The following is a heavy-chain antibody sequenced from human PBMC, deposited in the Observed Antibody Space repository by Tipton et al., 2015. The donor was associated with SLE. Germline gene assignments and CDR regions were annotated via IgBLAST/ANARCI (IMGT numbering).Heavy chain of an antibody. V-gene: IGHV3-21*01. CDR3: ARDGVGLHAFDI. CDR2: ISSSSSYI. J-gene: IGHJ3*02. CDR1: GFTFSSYS. Sequence: SLRLSCAASGFTFSSYSMNWVRQAPGKGLEWVSSISSSSSYIYYADSVKGRFTISRDNAKNSLYLQMNSLRAEDTAVYYCARDGVGLHAFDIWGQGTMVTVSS. D-gene: IGHD2-15*01.